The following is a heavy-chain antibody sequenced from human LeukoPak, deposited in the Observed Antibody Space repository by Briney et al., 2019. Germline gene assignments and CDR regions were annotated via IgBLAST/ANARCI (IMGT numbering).Heavy chain of an antibody. J-gene: IGHJ4*02. CDR3: ARASGSYGDAPYY. CDR1: GFIVSSNY. V-gene: IGHV3-53*01. D-gene: IGHD4-17*01. CDR2: ISSGGNT. Sequence: GGSLRLSCAASGFIVSSNYMSWVRQAPGKGLEWVSVISSGGNTYYADSVKGRFTISRGISKNTLYLQMNGLRAEDTAVYYCARASGSYGDAPYYWGQGTLVTVSS.